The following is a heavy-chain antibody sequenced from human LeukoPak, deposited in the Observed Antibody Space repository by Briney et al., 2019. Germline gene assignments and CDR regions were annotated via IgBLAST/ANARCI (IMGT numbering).Heavy chain of an antibody. CDR1: GFTFSSYA. J-gene: IGHJ4*02. Sequence: GRSLRLSCAASGFTFSSYAMHWVRQAPGKGLEWVAVISYDGSNKYYADSVKGRFTISRDNSKNTLYLQMNSLRAEDTAVYYCARDHWRDSGAYFDYRGQGTLVTVSS. V-gene: IGHV3-30-3*01. CDR3: ARDHWRDSGAYFDY. CDR2: ISYDGSNK. D-gene: IGHD5-12*01.